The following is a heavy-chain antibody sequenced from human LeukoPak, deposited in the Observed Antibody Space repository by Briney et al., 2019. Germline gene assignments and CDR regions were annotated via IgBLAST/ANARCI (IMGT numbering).Heavy chain of an antibody. V-gene: IGHV4-39*01. D-gene: IGHD6-13*01. J-gene: IGHJ4*02. CDR1: GGSISSSSYY. Sequence: SETLSLTCTVSGGSISSSSYYWGWIRQPPGKGLEWIGSIYYSGSTYYNPSLKSRVTISVDTSKNQFSLKLSSVTAADTAVYYCARQWAGIAAAGTHKRYFDYWGQGTLVTVSS. CDR2: IYYSGST. CDR3: ARQWAGIAAAGTHKRYFDY.